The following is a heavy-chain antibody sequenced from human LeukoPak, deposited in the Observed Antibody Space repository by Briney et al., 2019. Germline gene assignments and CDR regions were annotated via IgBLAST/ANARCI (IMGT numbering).Heavy chain of an antibody. CDR2: ISSGGDT. Sequence: GGSLRLSRAASGFTLSSNYMTWVRQAPGKGLGWVSVISSGGDTYYAHSVKGRFTISRDSSKNKLSLQSNNLRGEDTAVYYCAGVRTGAFDIWGQGTMVTVSS. CDR3: AGVRTGAFDI. CDR1: GFTLSSNY. J-gene: IGHJ3*02. V-gene: IGHV3-66*01.